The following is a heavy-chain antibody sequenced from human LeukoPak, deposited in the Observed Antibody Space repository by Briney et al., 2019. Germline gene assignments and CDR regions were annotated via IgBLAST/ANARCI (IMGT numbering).Heavy chain of an antibody. Sequence: NPSDTLSLTCTVSGGSINGYYWSWLRQPPGKGLEWIGDIYYSGSTNYNPSLKSRVTMSVDTSKKQLSLNLRSVTAADTAVYYCARLRDSTGYHFDYWGQGTLVTVSS. D-gene: IGHD3-22*01. J-gene: IGHJ4*02. CDR3: ARLRDSTGYHFDY. CDR1: GGSINGYY. V-gene: IGHV4-59*07. CDR2: IYYSGST.